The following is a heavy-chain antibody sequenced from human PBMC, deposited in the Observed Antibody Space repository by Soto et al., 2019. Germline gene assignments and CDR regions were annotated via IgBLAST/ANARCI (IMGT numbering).Heavy chain of an antibody. CDR2: IWYDGSNK. J-gene: IGHJ4*02. CDR3: ARDGAAAGTIDY. D-gene: IGHD6-13*01. V-gene: IGHV3-33*01. Sequence: QVQLVESGGGVVQPGRSLRLSCAASGFTFSSYGMHWVRQAPGKGLEWVAVIWYDGSNKYYADSVKGRFTISRDNSKNTLYLQMNSRRAEDTAVYYCARDGAAAGTIDYWGQGTLVTVSS. CDR1: GFTFSSYG.